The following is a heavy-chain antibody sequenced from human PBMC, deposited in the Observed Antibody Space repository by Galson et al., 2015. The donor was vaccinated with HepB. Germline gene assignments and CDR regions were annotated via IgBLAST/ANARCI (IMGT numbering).Heavy chain of an antibody. J-gene: IGHJ5*02. CDR3: AKGVVAALRLWFDP. CDR2: IGGGGGPT. CDR1: GFAFSTFA. D-gene: IGHD2-15*01. V-gene: IGHV3-23*01. Sequence: SLRLSCATSGFAFSTFAMGWVRQTPGKGLEWVSGIGGGGGPTNYADSVKGRFTISRDNSRNTLYLQMNNLRAEDTGVYYCAKGVVAALRLWFDPWGQGTLVTVSS.